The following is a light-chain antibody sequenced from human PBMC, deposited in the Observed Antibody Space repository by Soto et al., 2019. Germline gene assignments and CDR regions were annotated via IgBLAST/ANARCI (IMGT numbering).Light chain of an antibody. V-gene: IGKV3-11*01. J-gene: IGKJ4*01. CDR2: DVS. CDR3: QQRDSWPLT. CDR1: QSVRSD. Sequence: EIVLTQSPATLSLSPGERATLSCRASQSVRSDLAWYQQKPGQAPRLLIYDVSDRATGVPARFSGSGSGTDFTLTISSLVPEDYAIYYCQQRDSWPLTFGGGTKVEIK.